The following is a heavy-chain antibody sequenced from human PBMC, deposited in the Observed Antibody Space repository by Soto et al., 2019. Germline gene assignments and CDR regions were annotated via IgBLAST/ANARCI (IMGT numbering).Heavy chain of an antibody. CDR1: GGSISSGGYY. CDR2: IYYSGST. D-gene: IGHD6-13*01. CDR3: ARDLQYSRLFYGMDV. Sequence: QVKLQESGPGLVKPSQTLSLTCTFPGGSISSGGYYGSWIRQPPGKALEWIGYIYYSGSTYYNPSLKSRVTISVDTSKNQFSLKLSSVTAADTAVYYCARDLQYSRLFYGMDVWGQGTTVTVSS. J-gene: IGHJ6*02. V-gene: IGHV4-31*03.